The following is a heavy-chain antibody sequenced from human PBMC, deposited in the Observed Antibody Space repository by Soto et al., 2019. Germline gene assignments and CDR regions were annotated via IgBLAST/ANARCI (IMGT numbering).Heavy chain of an antibody. J-gene: IGHJ5*02. V-gene: IGHV1-69*08. CDR3: ARDYSSSSPPPFDP. Sequence: QVQLVQSGAEVKKPGSSVKVSCKASGGTFSSYTISWVRQAPGQGLEWMGRIIPILGIANYAQKFQGRVTITADKSTSTADMELSSLRSEDTAVYYCARDYSSSSPPPFDPWGQGTLVTVSS. D-gene: IGHD6-13*01. CDR2: IIPILGIA. CDR1: GGTFSSYT.